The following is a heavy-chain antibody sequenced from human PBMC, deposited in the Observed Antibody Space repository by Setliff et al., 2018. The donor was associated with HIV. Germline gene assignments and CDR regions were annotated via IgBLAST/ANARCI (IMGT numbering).Heavy chain of an antibody. CDR2: INPSGGST. CDR3: ARGGVCTSTSCGGNYYYGMDV. D-gene: IGHD2-2*01. CDR1: GYTFSNYG. V-gene: IGHV1-46*01. J-gene: IGHJ6*02. Sequence: ASVKVSCKASGYTFSNYGISWVRQAPGQGLEWMGIINPSGGSTSYAQKFQGRVTMTRDTSTSTVYMELSSLRSDDTAVYYCARGGVCTSTSCGGNYYYGMDVWGQGTTVTVSS.